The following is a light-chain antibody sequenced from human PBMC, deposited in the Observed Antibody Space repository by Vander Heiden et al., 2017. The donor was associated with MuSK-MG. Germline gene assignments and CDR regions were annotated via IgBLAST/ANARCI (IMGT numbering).Light chain of an antibody. CDR1: QSVGSN. Sequence: ELVLTQSPDTLSLSPGARATLSCRASQSVGSNLAWYQQKPGQAPRLLFYDRSTRATGIPARFSGSGSGTDFTLSIRRLEPEDFAVYYCQQDGYSPETFGQGTKVXIK. J-gene: IGKJ1*01. CDR3: QQDGYSPET. V-gene: IGKV3-20*01. CDR2: DRS.